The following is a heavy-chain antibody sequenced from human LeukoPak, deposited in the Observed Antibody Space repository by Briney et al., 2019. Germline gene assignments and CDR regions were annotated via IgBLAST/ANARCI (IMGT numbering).Heavy chain of an antibody. CDR1: AFTFSNYA. J-gene: IGHJ6*02. CDR2: ISGSGGST. Sequence: GGSLRLSCAASAFTFSNYAMSWVRQAPGKGLEWVSGISGSGGSTYYADSVKGRFTVSRDNSKNTLYLQMNSLRAEDTAVYYCARKFYYYYGMDVWGQGTTVTVSS. CDR3: ARKFYYYYGMDV. V-gene: IGHV3-23*01.